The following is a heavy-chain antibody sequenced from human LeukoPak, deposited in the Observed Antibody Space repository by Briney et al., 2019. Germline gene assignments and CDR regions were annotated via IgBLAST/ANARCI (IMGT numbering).Heavy chain of an antibody. Sequence: GESLKISCKGSGYSFTTYWIGWVRQMPGKGLEWMGIIYPGDSDTRYSPSFQGKVTISADKSISTAYLQWSSLKASDTAVYYCARHVVGAATGSPFDYWAREPWSPSPQ. D-gene: IGHD6-25*01. CDR2: IYPGDSDT. V-gene: IGHV5-51*01. CDR3: ARHVVGAATGSPFDY. CDR1: GYSFTTYW. J-gene: IGHJ4*02.